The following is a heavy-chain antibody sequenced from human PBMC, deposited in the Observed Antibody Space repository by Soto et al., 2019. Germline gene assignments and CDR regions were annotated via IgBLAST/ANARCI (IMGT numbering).Heavy chain of an antibody. V-gene: IGHV3-30*18. CDR1: GFTFSSYF. D-gene: IGHD6-13*01. CDR3: AKEMAADWGLQAPWYYYYGMDV. Sequence: PGGSLRLSCAAYGFTFSSYFMHWVRQAPGKGLEWVAVISYDGSNKYYADSVKGRFTISRDNSKNTLYLQMNSLRAEDTAVYYCAKEMAADWGLQAPWYYYYGMDVWGQGTTVTVSS. CDR2: ISYDGSNK. J-gene: IGHJ6*02.